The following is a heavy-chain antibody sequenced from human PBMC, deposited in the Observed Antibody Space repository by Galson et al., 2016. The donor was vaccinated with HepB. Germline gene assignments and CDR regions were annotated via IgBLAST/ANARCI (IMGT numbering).Heavy chain of an antibody. Sequence: SLRLSCAASGFIFSDNAMSWVRQAPGKGLEWVSAISGRGGSTYYADSVQGRFTISRDNSEDTLYLQMSSLRAEDAAVYYCAQSTLKSPYTSSWYYFHYWGRGTLVTVSS. J-gene: IGHJ4*02. CDR2: ISGRGGST. V-gene: IGHV3-23*01. D-gene: IGHD2-2*02. CDR1: GFIFSDNA. CDR3: AQSTLKSPYTSSWYYFHY.